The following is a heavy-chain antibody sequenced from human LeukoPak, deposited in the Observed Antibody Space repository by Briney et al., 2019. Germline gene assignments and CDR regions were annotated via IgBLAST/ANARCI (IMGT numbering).Heavy chain of an antibody. CDR3: ANTEDCSSTSCYEEFDY. CDR2: IIPILGIA. D-gene: IGHD2-2*01. J-gene: IGHJ4*02. CDR1: GGTFSSYA. V-gene: IGHV1-69*04. Sequence: SVKVSCKASGGTFSSYAISWVRQAPGQGLEWMGRIIPILGIANYAQKFQGRVTITADKSTSTAYMELSSLRSEDTAVYYCANTEDCSSTSCYEEFDYWGQGTLVTVSS.